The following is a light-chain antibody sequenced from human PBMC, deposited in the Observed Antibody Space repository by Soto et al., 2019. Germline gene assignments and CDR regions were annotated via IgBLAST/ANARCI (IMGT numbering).Light chain of an antibody. CDR1: QSVSSNY. V-gene: IGKV3-20*01. J-gene: IGKJ1*01. CDR3: QEYGSSRT. Sequence: ETVLTQSPGTLYLSPGERATLSCRASQSVSSNYLAWYQQKPGQAPRLLIYGASSRATGIPDRFSGSAPGTDFTLPISRLEPEDSAVYYCQEYGSSRTFGQGTKVEIK. CDR2: GAS.